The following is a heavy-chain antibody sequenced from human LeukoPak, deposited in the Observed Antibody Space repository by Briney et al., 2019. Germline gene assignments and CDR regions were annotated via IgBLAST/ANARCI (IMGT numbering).Heavy chain of an antibody. Sequence: GASVKVSCKASGYTFTGYCMHWVRQAPGQGLEWMGWINPNSGGSNYAQKFQGRVTMTRDTSISTAYMELSRLRSDDTAVYYCARVRRTALGEPFDYRGQGTLVTVSS. CDR1: GYTFTGYC. CDR3: ARVRRTALGEPFDY. D-gene: IGHD1-26*01. J-gene: IGHJ4*02. CDR2: INPNSGGS. V-gene: IGHV1-2*02.